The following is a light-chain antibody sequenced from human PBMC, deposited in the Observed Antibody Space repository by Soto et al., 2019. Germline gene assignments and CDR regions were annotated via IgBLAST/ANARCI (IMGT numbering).Light chain of an antibody. J-gene: IGLJ1*01. CDR1: SSNIGAGSD. CDR3: QSYDSSLSGDV. CDR2: GNS. V-gene: IGLV1-40*01. Sequence: QSVLTQPPSVSGAPGQRVIISCTGSSSNIGAGSDVHWYQQLPGTAPQLLIYGNSNRPSGVPDRFSGSKSGPTASLAITGPQAEDEADNHCQSYDSSLSGDVFGTGTKVTVL.